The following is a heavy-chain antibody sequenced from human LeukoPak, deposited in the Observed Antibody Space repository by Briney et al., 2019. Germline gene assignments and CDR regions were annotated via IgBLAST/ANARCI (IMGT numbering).Heavy chain of an antibody. V-gene: IGHV1-2*02. CDR2: INPNSGGT. CDR3: ARDLRTIVVVVAAPRNWFDP. J-gene: IGHJ5*02. D-gene: IGHD2-15*01. CDR1: GYTFTGYY. Sequence: GASVKVSCKASGYTFTGYYMHWVRQAPGQGLEWMGWINPNSGGTNYAQKFQGRVTMTRDTSISTAYMELSRLRSDDTAVYYCARDLRTIVVVVAAPRNWFDPWGQGTLVTVSS.